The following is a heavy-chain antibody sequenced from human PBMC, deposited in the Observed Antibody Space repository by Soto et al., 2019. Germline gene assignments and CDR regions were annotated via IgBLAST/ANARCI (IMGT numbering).Heavy chain of an antibody. CDR2: IKSKTDGGTT. CDR1: GFPFSNAW. D-gene: IGHD3-10*01. CDR3: TTGSWVRGVIVAFDI. V-gene: IGHV3-15*07. Sequence: PGGSLRLSCAASGFPFSNAWMNWVRQAPGKGLEWVGRIKSKTDGGTTDYAAPVKGRFTISRDDSKNTLYLQMNSLKTEDTAVYYCTTGSWVRGVIVAFDIWGQGTMVTVSS. J-gene: IGHJ3*02.